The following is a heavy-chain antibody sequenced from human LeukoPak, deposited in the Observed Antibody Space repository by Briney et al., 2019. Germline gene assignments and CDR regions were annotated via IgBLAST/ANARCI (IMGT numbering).Heavy chain of an antibody. CDR2: IKQDGSEK. CDR1: GFTFSDYW. V-gene: IGHV3-7*03. Sequence: GGSLRLSCAAYGFTFSDYWMHWVRQAPGKGLEWVANIKQDGSEKYYVDSVKGRFTISRDNVKNTLYLQMNSLRAEDTAVYYCARRYFDSWGQGTLVTVSS. CDR3: ARRYFDS. J-gene: IGHJ4*02.